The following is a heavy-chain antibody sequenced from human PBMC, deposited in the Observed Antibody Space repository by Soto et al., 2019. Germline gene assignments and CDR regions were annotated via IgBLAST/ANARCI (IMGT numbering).Heavy chain of an antibody. CDR2: IWYDGSNK. D-gene: IGHD5-12*01. J-gene: IGHJ6*02. V-gene: IGHV3-33*01. CDR3: AREAIVATLQNYYYYGMDV. Sequence: GGSLRLSCAASGFTFSSYGMHWVRQAPGKGLEWVAVIWYDGSNKYYADSVKGRFTISRDNSKNTLYLQMNSLRAEDTAVYYCAREAIVATLQNYYYYGMDVWGQGTTVTVSS. CDR1: GFTFSSYG.